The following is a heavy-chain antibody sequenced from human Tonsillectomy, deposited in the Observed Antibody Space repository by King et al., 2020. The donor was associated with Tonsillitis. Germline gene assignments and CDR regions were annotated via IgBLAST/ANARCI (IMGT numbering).Heavy chain of an antibody. V-gene: IGHV3-15*01. D-gene: IGHD2-2*01. CDR1: GFTYSNAW. CDR3: TTDESGGYCSSTSCHDDDAFDI. CDR2: IKSKTDGGTT. Sequence: VQLVESGGGLVKPGGSLRLSCAASGFTYSNAWMSWVRQAPGKGLEWVGRIKSKTDGGTTDYAAPVKGRFTISRDDSKNTLYLQMNSLKTEDTAVYYCTTDESGGYCSSTSCHDDDAFDIWGQGTMVTVSS. J-gene: IGHJ3*02.